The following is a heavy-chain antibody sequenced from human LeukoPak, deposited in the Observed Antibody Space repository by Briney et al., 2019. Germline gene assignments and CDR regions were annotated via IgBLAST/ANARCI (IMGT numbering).Heavy chain of an antibody. V-gene: IGHV4-38-2*01. CDR3: ASYDFWSGYYGRENNWFDP. J-gene: IGHJ5*02. CDR1: GYSISSGYY. Sequence: SETLSLTCAVSGYSISSGYYWGWIRQPPGKGLEWIGSIYHSGSTYSNPSLKSRVTISVDTSKNQFSLKLSSVTAADTAVYYCASYDFWSGYYGRENNWFDPWGQGTLVTVSS. D-gene: IGHD3-3*01. CDR2: IYHSGST.